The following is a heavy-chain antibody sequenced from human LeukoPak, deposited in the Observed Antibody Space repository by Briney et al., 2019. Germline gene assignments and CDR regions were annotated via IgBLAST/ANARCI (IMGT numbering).Heavy chain of an antibody. CDR1: GYTFTTYA. D-gene: IGHD1-26*01. CDR3: AKEGPTTGPYYSSYMDV. J-gene: IGHJ6*03. CDR2: ISGYNGDT. V-gene: IGHV1-18*01. Sequence: ASVKVSCKASGYTFTTYAIAWVRQAPGQGLERMGWISGYNGDTNFAQKFQDRVTMTTDTSTSTAYMELRSLRSDDTAVYYCAKEGPTTGPYYSSYMDVWGRGTTVTISS.